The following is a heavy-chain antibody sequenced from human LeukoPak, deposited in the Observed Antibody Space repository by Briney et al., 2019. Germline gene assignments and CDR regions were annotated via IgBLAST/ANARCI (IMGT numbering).Heavy chain of an antibody. CDR3: ARYRGGGDYDF. CDR2: IKQDGNVT. D-gene: IGHD4-17*01. V-gene: IGHV3-7*04. CDR1: GFTFSSYW. Sequence: PGGSLRLSCAASGFTFSSYWMTWVRQAPGKGLEWVATIKQDGNVTYYLDSVKGRFTISRDNAKISLYLQMNSLRAEDTAVYFCARYRGGGDYDFWGQGTLVTVSS. J-gene: IGHJ4*02.